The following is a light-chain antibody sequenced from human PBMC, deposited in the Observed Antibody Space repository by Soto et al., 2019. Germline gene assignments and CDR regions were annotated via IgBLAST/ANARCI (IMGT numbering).Light chain of an antibody. CDR2: GAS. CDR1: QIVSSNY. V-gene: IGKV3-20*01. Sequence: EIVLTQSPGTLSLSPGERATLSCWASQIVSSNYLAWYQRRPGQAPRLLIFGASSRASGIPDRFNGSGSGTDFTLTISRLEPEDFAVYYCQQYGSSITFGQGTRLEIK. J-gene: IGKJ5*01. CDR3: QQYGSSIT.